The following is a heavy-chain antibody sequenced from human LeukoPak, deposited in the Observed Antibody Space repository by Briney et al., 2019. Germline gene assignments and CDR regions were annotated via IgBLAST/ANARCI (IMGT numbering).Heavy chain of an antibody. J-gene: IGHJ4*02. V-gene: IGHV4-34*01. CDR1: GGSFSGYY. Sequence: SETLSLTCAVYGGSFSGYYWGWIRQPPGKGLEWIGEINHSGSTNYNPSLKSRVTISVDTSKNQFSLKLSSVTAADTAVYYCARGPHRNCSSTSCDFDYWGQGTLVTVSS. D-gene: IGHD2-2*01. CDR2: INHSGST. CDR3: ARGPHRNCSSTSCDFDY.